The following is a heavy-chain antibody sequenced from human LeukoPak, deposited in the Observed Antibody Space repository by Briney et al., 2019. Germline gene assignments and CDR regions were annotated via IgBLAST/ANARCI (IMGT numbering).Heavy chain of an antibody. Sequence: SETLSLTCTVSGASISSYYWSWIRQPPGKGLEWIGYVHHSGSANYNPSLRSRVTMSVDMSKNQFPLKLNSVTAADTALYFCARHRAGYTTSWFFWGQGTMVIVSS. V-gene: IGHV4-59*08. CDR2: VHHSGSA. J-gene: IGHJ3*01. CDR1: GASISSYY. D-gene: IGHD5-24*01. CDR3: ARHRAGYTTSWFF.